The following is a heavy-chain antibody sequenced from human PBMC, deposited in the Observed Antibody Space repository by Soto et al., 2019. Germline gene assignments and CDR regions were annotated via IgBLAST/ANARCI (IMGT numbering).Heavy chain of an antibody. D-gene: IGHD2-2*02. J-gene: IGHJ6*02. V-gene: IGHV1-18*04. CDR1: GYTFASYG. Sequence: QVQLVQSGAEVKKPGASVKVSCKASGYTFASYGISWVRQAPGQGLEWMGWISAYNGNTNYAQKLQGRVTMTTDTSTSTAYMELRSLRSDDTVVYYCARDRDIVVVPAAISNYYYGMDVWGQGTTVTVSS. CDR3: ARDRDIVVVPAAISNYYYGMDV. CDR2: ISAYNGNT.